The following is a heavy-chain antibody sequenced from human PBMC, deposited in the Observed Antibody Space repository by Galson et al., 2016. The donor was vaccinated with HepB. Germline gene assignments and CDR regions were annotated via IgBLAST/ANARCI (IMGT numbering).Heavy chain of an antibody. CDR1: GFTFSSYA. D-gene: IGHD3-10*01. CDR3: AKAQCSMVRDYYYGLDV. J-gene: IGHJ6*02. Sequence: SLRLSCASSGFTFSSYAMTWVRQAPGKGLEWVSAISGSAGSTFYADSVKGRFTISRDNSKNTLYLQMDGLRAEDSALYYSAKAQCSMVRDYYYGLDVWGQGTTVTVSS. V-gene: IGHV3-23*01. CDR2: ISGSAGST.